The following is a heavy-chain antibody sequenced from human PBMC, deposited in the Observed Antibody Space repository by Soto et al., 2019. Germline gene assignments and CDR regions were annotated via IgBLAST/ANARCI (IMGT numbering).Heavy chain of an antibody. CDR1: GGSISSSNW. CDR3: ARRWGEGMVDY. V-gene: IGHV4-4*02. D-gene: IGHD3-10*01. Sequence: SETLSLTCAVSGGSISSSNWWSWVRQPPGKGLEWIGEIYHSGNTNYNPSLKSRVTMAVDKSRNQFSLKLSSVTAADTAVYYCARRWGEGMVDYWGQGTLVT. J-gene: IGHJ4*02. CDR2: IYHSGNT.